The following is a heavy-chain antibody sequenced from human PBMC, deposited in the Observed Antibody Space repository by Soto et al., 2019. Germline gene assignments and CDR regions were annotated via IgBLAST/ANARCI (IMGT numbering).Heavy chain of an antibody. J-gene: IGHJ6*02. Sequence: TLSLTCTVSGDSISRNGFFWTWLRQHPGQGLEWFGYIYNSESSYYNPSLKSRVIISVDTSKNHFSLNLTAVTAADTAVYCCARGTMLRCPCYYYAMDVWGQGTMVTVSS. CDR2: IYNSESS. D-gene: IGHD3-10*01. CDR3: ARGTMLRCPCYYYAMDV. CDR1: GDSISRNGFF. V-gene: IGHV4-31*03.